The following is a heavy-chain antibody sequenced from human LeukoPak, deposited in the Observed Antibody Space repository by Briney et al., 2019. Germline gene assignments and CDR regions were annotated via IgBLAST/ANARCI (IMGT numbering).Heavy chain of an antibody. CDR3: ARHRGITMVRGVRSWFDP. CDR1: GGSFSGYY. J-gene: IGHJ5*02. V-gene: IGHV4-34*01. CDR2: INHSGST. Sequence: PSETLSLTCAVYGGSFSGYYWSWIRQPPGKGLEWIGEINHSGSTNYNPSLESRVTISVDTSKNQFSLKLSSVTAADTAVYYCARHRGITMVRGVRSWFDPWGQGTLVTVSS. D-gene: IGHD3-10*01.